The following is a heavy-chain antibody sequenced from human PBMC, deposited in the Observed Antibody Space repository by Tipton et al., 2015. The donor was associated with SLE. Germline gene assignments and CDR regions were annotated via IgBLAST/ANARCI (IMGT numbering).Heavy chain of an antibody. J-gene: IGHJ4*02. D-gene: IGHD6-13*01. CDR2: IRYDGSNK. V-gene: IGHV3-30*02. CDR1: GFTFSSYG. CDR3: AKDLAAAVAYFDY. Sequence: SGFTFSSYGMHWVRQAPGKGLEWVAFIRYDGSNKYYADSVKGRFTISRDNSKNTLYLQMNSLRAEDTAVYYCAKDLAAAVAYFDYWGQGTLVTVSS.